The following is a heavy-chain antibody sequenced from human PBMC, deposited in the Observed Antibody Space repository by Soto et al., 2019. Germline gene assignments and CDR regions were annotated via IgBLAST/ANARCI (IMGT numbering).Heavy chain of an antibody. CDR3: AKDLMGGRPSLYAFDI. V-gene: IGHV3-23*01. CDR1: GFTFSSYA. D-gene: IGHD1-26*01. CDR2: ISGSGGST. Sequence: GGSLRLSCAASGFTFSSYAMSWVRQAPGKGLEWVSAISGSGGSTYYADSVKGRFTISRDNSKNTLYLQMNSLRAEDTAVYYCAKDLMGGRPSLYAFDIWGQGTMVTVSS. J-gene: IGHJ3*02.